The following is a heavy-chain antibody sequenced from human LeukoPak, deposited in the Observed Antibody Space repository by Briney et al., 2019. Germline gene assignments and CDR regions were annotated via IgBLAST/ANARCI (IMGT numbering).Heavy chain of an antibody. V-gene: IGHV3-23*01. Sequence: GGSLRLSCAASGFTFSSYAMSWVRQAPGKGLEWVSAISGSVGSTYYADSVKGRFTISRDNSKNTLYLQMNSLRAEDTAVYYCAKDYGRTRQQLVDYWGQGTLVTVSS. D-gene: IGHD6-13*01. CDR2: ISGSVGST. J-gene: IGHJ4*02. CDR1: GFTFSSYA. CDR3: AKDYGRTRQQLVDY.